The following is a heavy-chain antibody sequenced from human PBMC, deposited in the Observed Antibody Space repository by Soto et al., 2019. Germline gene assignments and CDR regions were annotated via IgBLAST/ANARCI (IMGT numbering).Heavy chain of an antibody. V-gene: IGHV1-46*03. D-gene: IGHD3-3*01. Sequence: GASVKVSCKASGYTFTSYYMHWVRQAPGQGLEWMGIINPSGGSTSYAQKFQGRVTMTRDTSTSTVYMELSSLRSEDTAVYYCARELIRDYDHSSDAFDIWGQGSMVTVSS. CDR3: ARELIRDYDHSSDAFDI. CDR1: GYTFTSYY. J-gene: IGHJ3*02. CDR2: INPSGGST.